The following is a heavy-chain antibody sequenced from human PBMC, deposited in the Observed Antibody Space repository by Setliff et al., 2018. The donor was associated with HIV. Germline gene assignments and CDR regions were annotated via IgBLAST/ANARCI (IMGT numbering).Heavy chain of an antibody. CDR1: GGTFSSYA. CDR3: ARDPGGYDSSGFDAFDI. J-gene: IGHJ3*02. Sequence: SVKVSCKASGGTFSSYAISWVRQAPGQGLEWMGGIIPIFGTANYAQKFQGSVTITADESTSTAYMELSSLRSEDTAVYYCARDPGGYDSSGFDAFDIWGQGTMVTVSS. V-gene: IGHV1-69*13. D-gene: IGHD3-22*01. CDR2: IIPIFGTA.